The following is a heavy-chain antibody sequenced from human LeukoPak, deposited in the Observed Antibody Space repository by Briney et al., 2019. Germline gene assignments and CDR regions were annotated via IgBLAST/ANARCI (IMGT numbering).Heavy chain of an antibody. CDR1: GGSISGHY. J-gene: IGHJ4*02. Sequence: QPSETLSLTCTVSGGSISGHYWGWIRQPPGKGLEWIGHVYYRGTTTYNPSLASRVTLSVATSKNQFSLNLTSVTAADTAVYYCARDLPGTSFFDYWGQGTLVTVSS. V-gene: IGHV4-59*11. D-gene: IGHD2-2*01. CDR3: ARDLPGTSFFDY. CDR2: VYYRGTT.